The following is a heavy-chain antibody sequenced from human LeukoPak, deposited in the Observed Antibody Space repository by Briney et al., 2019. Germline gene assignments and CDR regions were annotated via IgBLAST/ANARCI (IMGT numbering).Heavy chain of an antibody. V-gene: IGHV5-51*01. J-gene: IGHJ4*02. CDR1: GYSFTSYW. D-gene: IGHD5-18*01. CDR3: ARLGYSYGYMRGYFDY. CDR2: IYPGDSDT. Sequence: GESLKISCKGSGYSFTSYWIGWVRQMPGKGLEWMGIIYPGDSDTRYSPSFQGQVTISADKSISTAYLQWSSLKASDTAMYYCARLGYSYGYMRGYFDYWGQGTLVTVSS.